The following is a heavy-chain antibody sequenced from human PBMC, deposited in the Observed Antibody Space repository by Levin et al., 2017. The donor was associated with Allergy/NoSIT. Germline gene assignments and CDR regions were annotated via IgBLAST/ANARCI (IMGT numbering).Heavy chain of an antibody. CDR1: GGSISNYY. J-gene: IGHJ4*02. CDR2: IYYSGST. CDR3: ARHSGSRGVIKIFDY. D-gene: IGHD3-10*01. V-gene: IGHV4-59*08. Sequence: SETLSLTCTVSGGSISNYYWSWIRQPPGKGLEWIGYIYYSGSTNYNPSLKSRVTMSVDMSNNQISLQLSSVTAADTAVYYCARHSGSRGVIKIFDYWGQGTLVTVSS.